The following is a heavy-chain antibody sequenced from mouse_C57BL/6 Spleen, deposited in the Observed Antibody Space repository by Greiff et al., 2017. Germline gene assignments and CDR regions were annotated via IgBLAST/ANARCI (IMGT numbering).Heavy chain of an antibody. V-gene: IGHV3-6*01. CDR3: AKEAPDYPFAY. D-gene: IGHD2-4*01. CDR2: ISYDGSN. J-gene: IGHJ3*01. CDR1: GYSITSGYY. Sequence: EVHLVESGPGLVKPSQSLSLTCSVTGYSITSGYYWNWIRQFPGNKLEWMGYISYDGSNNYNPSLKNRISITRDTSKNQFFLKLNSVTTEDTATYYCAKEAPDYPFAYWGQGTLVTVSA.